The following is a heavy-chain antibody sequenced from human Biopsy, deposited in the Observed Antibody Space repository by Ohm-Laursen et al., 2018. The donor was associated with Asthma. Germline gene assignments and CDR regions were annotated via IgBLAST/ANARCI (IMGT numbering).Heavy chain of an antibody. CDR2: IKHDGSEK. J-gene: IGHJ1*01. D-gene: IGHD3-3*01. CDR1: GFTFGDYC. Sequence: GSLRLSCTASGFTFGDYCMSWVRQVPGKGLEWVANIKHDGSEKNHVDSLKGRFTISRDNAKNSLYLQMNSLRAEDTAVYCCARTFHFWSPYHAEHYQLWGQGTLVTVSS. CDR3: ARTFHFWSPYHAEHYQL. V-gene: IGHV3-7*01.